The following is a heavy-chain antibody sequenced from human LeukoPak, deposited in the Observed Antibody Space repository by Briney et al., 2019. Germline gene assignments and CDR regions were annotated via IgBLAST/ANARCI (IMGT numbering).Heavy chain of an antibody. V-gene: IGHV3-7*04. D-gene: IGHD3-22*01. Sequence: GGSLRLSCAASRFSFNMCSMSWVRQAPGKGLEWVANIHQDGSEKYYVDSVKGRFTISRDNAKNSLYLQMNSLRVEDTAVYYCARDGLVESGYYDSSGYYPYSWGQGTLVTVSS. CDR3: ARDGLVESGYYDSSGYYPYS. CDR2: IHQDGSEK. J-gene: IGHJ4*02. CDR1: RFSFNMCS.